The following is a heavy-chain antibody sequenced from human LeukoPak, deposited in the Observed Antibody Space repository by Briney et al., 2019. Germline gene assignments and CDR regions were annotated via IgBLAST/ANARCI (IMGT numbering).Heavy chain of an antibody. Sequence: SETLSLTCAVYGGSFSGYYWSWIRQPPGKGLEWIGEINHSGITNYNPSLKSRVTISADTSKNQFSLKLSSVTAADTAVYYCASRKGPVAPSRWGQGTLVTVSS. D-gene: IGHD6-19*01. CDR3: ASRKGPVAPSR. J-gene: IGHJ4*02. V-gene: IGHV4-34*01. CDR2: INHSGIT. CDR1: GGSFSGYY.